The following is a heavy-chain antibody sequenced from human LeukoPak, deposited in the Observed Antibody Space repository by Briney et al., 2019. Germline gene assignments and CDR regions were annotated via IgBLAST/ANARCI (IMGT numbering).Heavy chain of an antibody. CDR1: GGSISSSSYY. Sequence: KSSETLSLTCTVSGGSISSSSYYWGWIRQPPGKGLEWIGSIYYSGSTYYNPSLKSRVTISVDTSKNQLSLKLNSVTAADTVVYYCARDRTRGAVVTMAYWGQGTLVTVSS. CDR3: ARDRTRGAVVTMAY. V-gene: IGHV4-39*07. J-gene: IGHJ4*02. CDR2: IYYSGST. D-gene: IGHD3-10*01.